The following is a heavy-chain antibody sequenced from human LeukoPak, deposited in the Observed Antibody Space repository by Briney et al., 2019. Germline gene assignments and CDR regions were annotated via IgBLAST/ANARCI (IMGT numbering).Heavy chain of an antibody. J-gene: IGHJ4*02. V-gene: IGHV3-23*01. Sequence: GGSLRLSCAASGFTFSSYAMSWVRQAPGKGLEWVSAISGRGDTTYYADSVKGRFTISRDNSKNTLYLQMNSLRAEDTAIYYCAKGFRNGGFDYWGQGTLVTVSS. CDR1: GFTFSSYA. CDR3: AKGFRNGGFDY. CDR2: ISGRGDTT. D-gene: IGHD2-8*01.